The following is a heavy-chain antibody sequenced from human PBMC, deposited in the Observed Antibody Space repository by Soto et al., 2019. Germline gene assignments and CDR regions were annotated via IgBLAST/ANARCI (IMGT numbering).Heavy chain of an antibody. CDR2: INPNGENT. CDR1: GDTFTSYY. J-gene: IGHJ4*02. Sequence: QVRLVQSGAEVRRPGASVKVSCKAPGDTFTSYYLNWVRQAPGQGLEWMGVINPNGENTDYAQKFKGRITMTRDTSTSTVYMELSNLRSEDTAVYYCARAGRLMVYALEYWGQGTLLTVSS. V-gene: IGHV1-46*01. D-gene: IGHD2-8*01. CDR3: ARAGRLMVYALEY.